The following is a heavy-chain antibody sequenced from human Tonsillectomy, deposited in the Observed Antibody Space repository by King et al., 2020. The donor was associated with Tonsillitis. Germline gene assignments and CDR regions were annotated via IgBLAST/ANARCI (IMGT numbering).Heavy chain of an antibody. Sequence: VQLVESGGGLVKPGGSLRLSCAASGFTFSDYYMSWIRQAPGKGLEWVSYISVSSSYTDYADSVKGRFTISRDNAKNSLYLQMNNLRAEDTAVYYCARSPSVVVIPAILYFDYWGQGTLVTVSP. CDR3: ARSPSVVVIPAILYFDY. CDR1: GFTFSDYY. D-gene: IGHD2-15*01. J-gene: IGHJ4*02. V-gene: IGHV3-11*06. CDR2: ISVSSSYT.